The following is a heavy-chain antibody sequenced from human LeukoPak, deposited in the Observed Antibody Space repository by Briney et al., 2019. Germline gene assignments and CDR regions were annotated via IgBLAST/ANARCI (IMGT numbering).Heavy chain of an antibody. CDR2: IIPILGTA. Sequence: ASVKVSCKASGGTFSSYAISWVRQAPGQGLEWMGGIIPILGTANYAHKFQGRVTITADESTSTASMELSSLRSEDTAVYYCARSAGGVVVPAAIHRDFHYYYMDVWGKGTTVTVSS. V-gene: IGHV1-69*13. D-gene: IGHD2-2*02. CDR1: GGTFSSYA. J-gene: IGHJ6*03. CDR3: ARSAGGVVVPAAIHRDFHYYYMDV.